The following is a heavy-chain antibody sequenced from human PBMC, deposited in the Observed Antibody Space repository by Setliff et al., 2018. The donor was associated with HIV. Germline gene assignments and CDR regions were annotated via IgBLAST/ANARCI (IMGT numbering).Heavy chain of an antibody. V-gene: IGHV3-21*01. CDR3: ARLTRGGSYLSDY. CDR1: GFTVIDYA. D-gene: IGHD1-26*01. Sequence: GSLRLSCEASGFTVIDYALNWVRQAPGKGLEWVSSISSSGSYIYYAASLKGRFTITRDNARNSLYLEMSTLRAEDTALYYCARLTRGGSYLSDYWGQGTLVTVSS. CDR2: ISSSGSYI. J-gene: IGHJ4*02.